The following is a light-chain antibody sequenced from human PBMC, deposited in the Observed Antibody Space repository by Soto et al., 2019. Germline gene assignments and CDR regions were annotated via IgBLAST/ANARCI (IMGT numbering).Light chain of an antibody. CDR1: SSDVGGYND. CDR2: DVN. Sequence: QSALTQPRSVSGSPGQSITISCTGTSSDVGGYNDVSWYQQHPGKAPKLIIYDVNKRPSGVPDRFSGSKSGNTASLTISGLQAEDEADYYCCSYAGSYTYVVFGGGTQLTVL. J-gene: IGLJ2*01. CDR3: CSYAGSYTYVV. V-gene: IGLV2-11*01.